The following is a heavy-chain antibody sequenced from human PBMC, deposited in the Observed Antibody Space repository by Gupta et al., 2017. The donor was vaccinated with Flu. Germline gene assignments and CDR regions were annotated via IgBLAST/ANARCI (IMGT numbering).Heavy chain of an antibody. CDR3: ARSADVALGALGI. J-gene: IGHJ4*02. D-gene: IGHD2-15*01. CDR2: LYYGGNT. Sequence: QLQLQESGPGLVQPSETLPLLCNVSGGPITYDYWNWIRQPPGRGLEWIGYLYYGGNTNYNPSLKSRVTISVDTSKNQFSLRLTSVTTADTAKYYCARSADVALGALGIWGQGTLVTVST. V-gene: IGHV4-59*03. CDR1: GGPITYDY.